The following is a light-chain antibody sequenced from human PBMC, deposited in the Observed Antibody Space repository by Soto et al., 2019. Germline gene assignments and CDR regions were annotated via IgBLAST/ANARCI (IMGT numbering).Light chain of an antibody. CDR2: AAS. CDR3: QQRSNWAWT. V-gene: IGKV3D-20*02. Sequence: EIVLTQSPDTLSLSPGESATLSCRASQSVRSSYLAWYQQTPGQTPRLLIYAASSRATGIPDRFSGSGSGTDFSLTISRLEAEDFAVYYCQQRSNWAWTFGQGTKVDIK. CDR1: QSVRSSY. J-gene: IGKJ1*01.